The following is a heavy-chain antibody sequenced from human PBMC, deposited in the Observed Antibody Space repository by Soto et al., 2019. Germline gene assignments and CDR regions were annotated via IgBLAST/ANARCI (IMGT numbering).Heavy chain of an antibody. CDR3: ARYLGADGPTYDY. V-gene: IGHV3-23*01. D-gene: IGHD6-13*01. Sequence: EVQLLESGGGLVQPGGSLRLSCAASGFTFSSYAMSWVRQAPGKGLEWVSAISGSGGSTYYADSVKGRFTISRDNSKNTLYLQMNSLTAEDTAVYYCARYLGADGPTYDYWGQGTLVTVSS. CDR2: ISGSGGST. J-gene: IGHJ4*02. CDR1: GFTFSSYA.